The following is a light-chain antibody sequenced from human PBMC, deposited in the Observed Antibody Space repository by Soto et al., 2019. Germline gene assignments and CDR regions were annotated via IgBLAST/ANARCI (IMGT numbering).Light chain of an antibody. J-gene: IGLJ2*01. V-gene: IGLV1-47*01. CDR2: RNT. Sequence: QSVLTQPPSASGTPGQRVTISCSGSSSNLGSNYVYWYQQLPGTAPKLLIYRNTQRPSGVPDRFSGSKSGTSASLAISGLRSEDEADYYCAAWDDSLKIFGGGTKLTVL. CDR3: AAWDDSLKI. CDR1: SSNLGSNY.